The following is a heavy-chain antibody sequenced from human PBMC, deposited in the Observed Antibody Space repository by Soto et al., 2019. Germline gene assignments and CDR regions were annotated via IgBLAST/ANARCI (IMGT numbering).Heavy chain of an antibody. CDR2: IYYSGIT. Sequence: SDTLSLTCRVSGGSINSSSYFWGRVRHPPGKGLEWIGSIYYSGITYYNPSLRSRVTISVDTSKNQFSLKLSSVTAEDTAVFYCARHYSSGSRNWFDPWGQGTLVTVSS. CDR3: ARHYSSGSRNWFDP. CDR1: GGSINSSSYF. J-gene: IGHJ5*02. D-gene: IGHD6-19*01. V-gene: IGHV4-39*01.